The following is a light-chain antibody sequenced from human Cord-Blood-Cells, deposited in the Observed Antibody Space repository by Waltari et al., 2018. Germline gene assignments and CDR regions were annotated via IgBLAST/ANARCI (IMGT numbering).Light chain of an antibody. CDR3: QQYYSTPYT. CDR1: QSVLYSSNNKNY. Sequence: DIVLTQSPDSLAVSLAERATINCKSSQSVLYSSNNKNYLAWYQQKPGQPPKLLIYWAYTRESGVPDRFSGSGSGTDFTLTISSLQAEDVAVYYCQQYYSTPYTFGQGTKLEIK. V-gene: IGKV4-1*01. CDR2: WAY. J-gene: IGKJ2*01.